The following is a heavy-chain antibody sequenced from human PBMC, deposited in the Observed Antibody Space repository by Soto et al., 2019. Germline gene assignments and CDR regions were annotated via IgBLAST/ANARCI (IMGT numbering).Heavy chain of an antibody. CDR3: VKGEYYYDSSGHYLFDY. CDR1: GFTFSSYA. V-gene: IGHV3-64D*06. J-gene: IGHJ4*02. CDR2: ISTNGGST. D-gene: IGHD3-22*01. Sequence: PGGSLRLSCSASGFTFSSYAMHWVRQAPGKGLEYVSSISTNGGSTHYADSVKVRFTISRDNSKNTQYLQMSSLRADDTAVYYCVKGEYYYDSSGHYLFDYWGQGTLVIVSS.